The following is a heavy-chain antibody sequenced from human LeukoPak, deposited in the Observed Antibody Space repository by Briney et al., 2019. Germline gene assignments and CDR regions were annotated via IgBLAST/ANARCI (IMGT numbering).Heavy chain of an antibody. J-gene: IGHJ4*02. Sequence: SETLSLTCAVSGGSISSGGYSWSWIRQPPGKGLEWIGYIYHSGSTYYNPSLKSRVTISVDRSKNQFSLKLSSVTAADTAVYYCARGPMAYCGGDCYSYYFDYWGQGTLVTVSS. CDR1: GGSISSGGYS. CDR3: ARGPMAYCGGDCYSYYFDY. V-gene: IGHV4-30-2*01. CDR2: IYHSGST. D-gene: IGHD2-21*02.